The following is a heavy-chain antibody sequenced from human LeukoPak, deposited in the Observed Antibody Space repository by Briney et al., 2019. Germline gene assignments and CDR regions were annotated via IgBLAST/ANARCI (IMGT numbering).Heavy chain of an antibody. Sequence: GGSLRLSCAASEFSVGSNYMTWVRQAPGKGLEWVSLIYSGGSTYYADSVKGRFTISRDNSKNTLYLQMNSLRAEDTAVYYCARDRVAGPFDYWGQGTLVTVSS. CDR1: EFSVGSNY. D-gene: IGHD6-19*01. CDR2: IYSGGST. V-gene: IGHV3-66*01. CDR3: ARDRVAGPFDY. J-gene: IGHJ4*02.